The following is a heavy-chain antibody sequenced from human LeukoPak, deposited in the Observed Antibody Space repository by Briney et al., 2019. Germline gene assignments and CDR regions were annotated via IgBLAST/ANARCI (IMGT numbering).Heavy chain of an antibody. CDR3: ARDLEGFSWYDY. Sequence: GGSLRLSCGASGFTFSSYWMTWVRQAPGKGLEWVANIKQDGSEKYYVDSVKGRFTISRDNAKNSLYLQMNSLRAEDTGVYYCARDLEGFSWYDYWGQGTLVTVSS. V-gene: IGHV3-7*04. CDR1: GFTFSSYW. J-gene: IGHJ4*02. CDR2: IKQDGSEK. D-gene: IGHD6-13*01.